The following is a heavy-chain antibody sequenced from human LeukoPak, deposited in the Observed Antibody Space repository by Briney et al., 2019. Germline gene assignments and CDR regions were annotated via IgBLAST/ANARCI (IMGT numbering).Heavy chain of an antibody. D-gene: IGHD6-19*01. CDR3: AKGGETSGWFFDDAFDM. J-gene: IGHJ3*02. V-gene: IGHV3-30*04. CDR1: GFTFSSYA. Sequence: GGSLRLSCAASGFTFSSYAMHWVRQAPGKGLEWVAVISYDGSNKYYADSVKGRFTISRDNSKNTLYLQMNSLRAEDTAVYYCAKGGETSGWFFDDAFDMWGQGTTVTVSS. CDR2: ISYDGSNK.